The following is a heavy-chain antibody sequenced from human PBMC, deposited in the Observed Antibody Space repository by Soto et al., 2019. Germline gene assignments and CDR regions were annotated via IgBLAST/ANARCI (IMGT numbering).Heavy chain of an antibody. J-gene: IGHJ4*02. CDR1: GFTFSSYW. Sequence: GGSLRLSCAASGFTFSSYWMHWVRQAPGKGLVWVSRINSDGSSTSYADSVKGRFTISRDNAKNTLYLQMNSLRAEDTAVYYCARGPHQLVYSFAFDYWAQRTLVTVSS. CDR3: ARGPHQLVYSFAFDY. D-gene: IGHD1-1*01. CDR2: INSDGSST. V-gene: IGHV3-74*01.